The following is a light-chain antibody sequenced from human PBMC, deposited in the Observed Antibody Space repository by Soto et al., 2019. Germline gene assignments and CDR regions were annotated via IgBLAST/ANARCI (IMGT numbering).Light chain of an antibody. Sequence: QSVLTQPASVPGSPGQSITISCTGTSSDVGSYNFVSWYQQHPDKAPKLMIYEVSKRPSGVSNRFSGSKSGNTASLTISGLQPEDEADYYCCSYAGSTTPAFGTGTKVTVL. CDR1: SSDVGSYNF. CDR3: CSYAGSTTPA. J-gene: IGLJ1*01. V-gene: IGLV2-23*02. CDR2: EVS.